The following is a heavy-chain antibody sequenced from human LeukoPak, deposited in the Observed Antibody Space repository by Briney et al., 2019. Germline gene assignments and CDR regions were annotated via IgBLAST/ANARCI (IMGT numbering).Heavy chain of an antibody. CDR2: IYPDDSDT. J-gene: IGHJ4*02. CDR3: VRRRWSSSWYEAPNYDY. CDR1: GYSFTNIW. V-gene: IGHV5-51*01. D-gene: IGHD6-13*01. Sequence: GESLKISCKGSGYSFTNIWIGWVRQMPGKGLEWMGIIYPDDSDTNYSPSFQGQVTISADKSISTAYLQWSSLKASDTAMYYCVRRRWSSSWYEAPNYDYWGQGTLVTVSS.